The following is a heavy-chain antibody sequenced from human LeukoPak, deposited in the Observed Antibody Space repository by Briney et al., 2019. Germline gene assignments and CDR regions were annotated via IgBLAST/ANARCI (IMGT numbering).Heavy chain of an antibody. J-gene: IGHJ3*01. CDR3: AKRDDVLTGPLNA. Sequence: GRTLRLSCSASGFTFTTYGMNWVRQAPGKGLEWVSSISGSGARTYYADSMKGRFTISRDNSKNTVYIQMISLRPEDTAVYYCAKRDDVLTGPLNAWGQGTMVTVSS. CDR1: GFTFTTYG. D-gene: IGHD3-9*01. CDR2: ISGSGART. V-gene: IGHV3-23*01.